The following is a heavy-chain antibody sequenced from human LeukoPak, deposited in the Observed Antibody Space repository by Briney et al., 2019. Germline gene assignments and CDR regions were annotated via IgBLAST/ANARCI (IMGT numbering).Heavy chain of an antibody. CDR1: GGSFSDYY. CDR3: AREGRDGSRYYFDY. CDR2: INHSGST. J-gene: IGHJ4*02. D-gene: IGHD5-24*01. Sequence: SETLSLTCAVYGGSFSDYYWNWIRQPPGKGLEWIGEINHSGSTDYIPSLKSRVSISVDTSKNQFSLKLNSVTAADTAVYYCAREGRDGSRYYFDYWSQGTLVTVSS. V-gene: IGHV4-34*01.